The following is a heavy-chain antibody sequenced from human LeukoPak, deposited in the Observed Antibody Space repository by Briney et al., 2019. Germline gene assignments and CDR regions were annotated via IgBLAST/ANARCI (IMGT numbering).Heavy chain of an antibody. V-gene: IGHV3-30*04. D-gene: IGHD3-22*01. Sequence: GGSLRLSCAASGFTFSSYAMHWVRQAPGKGLEWVAVISYDGSNKYYADSVKGRFTISRDNSKNTLYLQMNSLRAEDTAVYYCARGDYYDSSGYWRYWGQGTLVTVSS. J-gene: IGHJ4*02. CDR3: ARGDYYDSSGYWRY. CDR1: GFTFSSYA. CDR2: ISYDGSNK.